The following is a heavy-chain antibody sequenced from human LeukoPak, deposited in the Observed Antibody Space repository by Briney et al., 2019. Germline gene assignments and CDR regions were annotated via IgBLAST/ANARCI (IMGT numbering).Heavy chain of an antibody. J-gene: IGHJ4*02. Sequence: PGGSLRLSCAASGFTLNSYDMTWVRQAPGKGLEWVSSIRGTGGRTYYADSVKGRFTISRDSSKNTLYLQMNSLKAEDTAVYYCAKARYCSGGTCSNFDFWGQGTLVTVSS. D-gene: IGHD2-15*01. CDR1: GFTLNSYD. CDR2: IRGTGGRT. CDR3: AKARYCSGGTCSNFDF. V-gene: IGHV3-23*01.